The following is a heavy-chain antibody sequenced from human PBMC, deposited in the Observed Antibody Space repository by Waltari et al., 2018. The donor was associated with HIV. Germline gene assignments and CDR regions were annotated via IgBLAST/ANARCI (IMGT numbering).Heavy chain of an antibody. CDR1: VGSFSGFY. CDR3: ARGPSLRAFRGNLYFNSSLDV. CDR2: IDQSGAS. V-gene: IGHV4-34*01. J-gene: IGHJ6*02. Sequence: QLQLHQGGAGQVQPSETLSLTCLLSVGSFSGFYWTCLRRSPGKGLEWIGEIDQSGASSFNPSRKRPITISMETSSSHFALKLSPVSPADTAVYYCARGPSLRAFRGNLYFNSSLDVWGQGTTVTVSS. D-gene: IGHD1-1*01.